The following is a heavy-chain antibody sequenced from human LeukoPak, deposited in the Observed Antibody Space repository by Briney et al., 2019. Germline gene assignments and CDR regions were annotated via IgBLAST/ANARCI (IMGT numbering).Heavy chain of an antibody. D-gene: IGHD3-10*01. CDR2: INPNSGGT. V-gene: IGHV1-2*06. CDR1: GYTFTGYY. Sequence: ASVKVSCKASGYTFTGYYMHWVRQAPGQGLEWIGRINPNSGGTNYAQKFQGRVTMTRDTSISTAYMELSRLRSDDTAVYYCARDFPQRYYYGSGSLSDYWGQGTLVTVSS. CDR3: ARDFPQRYYYGSGSLSDY. J-gene: IGHJ4*02.